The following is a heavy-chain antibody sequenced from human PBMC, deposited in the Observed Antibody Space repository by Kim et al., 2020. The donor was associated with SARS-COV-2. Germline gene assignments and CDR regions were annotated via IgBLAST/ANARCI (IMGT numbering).Heavy chain of an antibody. V-gene: IGHV1-69*06. D-gene: IGHD3-10*01. J-gene: IGHJ6*02. CDR1: GGTFSSYT. Sequence: SVKVSCKASGGTFSSYTITWVRQAPEQGLEWMGGIIPIYGTANYAQKFQGRVTITADKSTSTAYMDLSSLKSEDTAVYYCSSRAWGSGSYSPYYYYYGMDVWGQGTTVTVS. CDR2: IIPIYGTA. CDR3: SSRAWGSGSYSPYYYYYGMDV.